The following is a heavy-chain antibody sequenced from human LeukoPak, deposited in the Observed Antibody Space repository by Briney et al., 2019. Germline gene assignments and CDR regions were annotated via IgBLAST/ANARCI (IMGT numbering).Heavy chain of an antibody. CDR1: GGTFSRYA. CDR2: VIPIFGTA. J-gene: IGHJ4*02. Sequence: GSSVKVSCKASGGTFSRYAISWVRQAPGQGLEWMGGVIPIFGTANYAQKFQGRVTITTDESTSTAYMELSSLRSEDTAVYYCARRYCSGGSCPVGYWGQGTLVTVSS. CDR3: ARRYCSGGSCPVGY. V-gene: IGHV1-69*05. D-gene: IGHD2-15*01.